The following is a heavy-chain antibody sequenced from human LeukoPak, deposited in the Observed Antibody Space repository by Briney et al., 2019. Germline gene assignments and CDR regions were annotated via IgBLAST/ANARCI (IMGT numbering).Heavy chain of an antibody. J-gene: IGHJ4*02. CDR1: GGSISSGDYY. CDR3: ARAGRVVVPAAIDY. Sequence: SETLSLTCTVSGGSISSGDYYWSWIRQPPGKGLEWIGYIYYSGSTYYNPSLKSRVTISVDTSKNQFSLKLSSVTAADTAVYNCARAGRVVVPAAIDYWGQGTLVTVSS. CDR2: IYYSGST. D-gene: IGHD2-2*01. V-gene: IGHV4-30-4*01.